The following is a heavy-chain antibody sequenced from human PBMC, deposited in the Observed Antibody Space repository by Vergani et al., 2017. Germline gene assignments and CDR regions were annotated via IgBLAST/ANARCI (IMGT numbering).Heavy chain of an antibody. D-gene: IGHD1-26*01. V-gene: IGHV3-23*01. CDR3: AKIIVGATIGTGLYYYGMDV. Sequence: EVQLLESGGGLVQPGGSLRLSCAASGFTFSSYAMSWVRQAPGKGLEWVSAISGSGGSTYYADSVKGRFTISRDNSKNTLYLQMNSLRAEDTAVYYCAKIIVGATIGTGLYYYGMDVWGQGTTVTVSS. J-gene: IGHJ6*02. CDR1: GFTFSSYA. CDR2: ISGSGGST.